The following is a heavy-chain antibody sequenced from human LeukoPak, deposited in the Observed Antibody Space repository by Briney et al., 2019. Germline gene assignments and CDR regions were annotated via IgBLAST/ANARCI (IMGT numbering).Heavy chain of an antibody. CDR3: ARVAVRGYDFVNHYYYGMDV. Sequence: SETLSLTCTVSGGSISSHYWSWIRQPPGKGLEWIGYIYYSGSTNYNPSLKSRVTISVDTSKNQFSLKVSSVTAADTAVYYCARVAVRGYDFVNHYYYGMDVWGQGTTVTVSS. J-gene: IGHJ6*02. CDR1: GGSISSHY. V-gene: IGHV4-59*11. CDR2: IYYSGST. D-gene: IGHD5-12*01.